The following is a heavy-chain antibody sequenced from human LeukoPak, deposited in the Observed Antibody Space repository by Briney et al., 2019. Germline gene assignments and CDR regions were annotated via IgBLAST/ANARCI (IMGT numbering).Heavy chain of an antibody. CDR2: ISGGSSDI. J-gene: IGHJ4*02. V-gene: IGHV3-21*01. CDR1: GFTFSNYA. CDR3: ARSPVVPATNYFDY. Sequence: GGSLRLSCAASGFTFSNYAMNWVRQAPGKGLEWVSSISGGSSDIYYADSVKGRFTISRDNAKKSLYLQMNSLRAEDTAVYYCARSPVVPATNYFDYWGQGTLVTVSS. D-gene: IGHD2-2*01.